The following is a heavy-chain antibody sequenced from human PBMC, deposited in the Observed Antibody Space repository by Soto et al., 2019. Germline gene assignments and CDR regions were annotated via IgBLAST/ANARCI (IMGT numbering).Heavy chain of an antibody. D-gene: IGHD3-22*01. V-gene: IGHV4-31*03. CDR3: ARDSSGFDY. J-gene: IGHJ4*02. CDR2: IYYSGST. CDR1: GGSISSGGYY. Sequence: QVQLQESGPGLVKPSQTLSLTCTVSGGSISSGGYYWSWIRQHPGKGLEWIGYIYYSGSTYYNPYLTRRVTIALDTSKNHFSLKLSSVTAADTAVYYCARDSSGFDYWGQGTLVTVPP.